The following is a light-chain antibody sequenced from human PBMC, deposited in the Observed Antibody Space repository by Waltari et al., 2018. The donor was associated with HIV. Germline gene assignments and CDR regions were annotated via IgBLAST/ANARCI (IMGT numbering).Light chain of an antibody. J-gene: IGLJ3*02. CDR2: RNN. Sequence: QSVLTQPPSASGTPGQRVTIPCSGSSSNIGSNYVFWYQQLPGTAPKLVIYRNNQRPSGVPDRFSGSKSGTSASLAISGLQSEDEADYYCASWVDRLNGWVFGGGTKLTVL. CDR3: ASWVDRLNGWV. CDR1: SSNIGSNY. V-gene: IGLV1-47*01.